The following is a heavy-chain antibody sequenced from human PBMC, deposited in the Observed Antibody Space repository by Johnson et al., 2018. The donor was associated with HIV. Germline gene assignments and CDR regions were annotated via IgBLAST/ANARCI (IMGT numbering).Heavy chain of an antibody. J-gene: IGHJ3*02. CDR3: AKWKYCSGDNWVSAFDI. CDR1: GFTFRIYD. D-gene: IGHD2-15*01. V-gene: IGHV3-30*02. Sequence: QVRLVESGGGVVQPGGSLRLSCAASGFTFRIYDMQWVRQAPGKGLEWLAYIRSDGSDKHYADSVKGRFTISRDNSKNTVYLQTNSLRAEDSAVYYCAKWKYCSGDNWVSAFDIWGQGTLVTVSS. CDR2: IRSDGSDK.